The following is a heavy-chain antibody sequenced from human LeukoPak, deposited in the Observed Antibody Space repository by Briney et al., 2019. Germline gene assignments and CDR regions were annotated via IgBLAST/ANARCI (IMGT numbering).Heavy chain of an antibody. CDR3: ARDSGSDYHGSGSYYSY. Sequence: SVKVSCKASGGTFSSYAISWVRQAPGQGLGWMGRIIPILGIANYAQKFQGRVTITADKSTSTAYMELSSLRSEDTAVYYCARDSGSDYHGSGSYYSYWGQGTLVTVSS. D-gene: IGHD3-10*01. CDR1: GGTFSSYA. CDR2: IIPILGIA. J-gene: IGHJ4*02. V-gene: IGHV1-69*04.